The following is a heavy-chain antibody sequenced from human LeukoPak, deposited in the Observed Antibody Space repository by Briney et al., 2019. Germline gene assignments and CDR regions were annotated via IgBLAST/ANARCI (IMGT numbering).Heavy chain of an antibody. Sequence: GGSLRLSCAASGFTFSSYSMNWVRQAPGKGLEWVSVIYSGGSTYYADSVKGRFTISRDNSKNTLYLQMNSLRAEDTAVYYCARDHDSSGWYYFDYWGQGTLVTVSS. CDR2: IYSGGST. D-gene: IGHD6-19*01. CDR3: ARDHDSSGWYYFDY. V-gene: IGHV3-66*01. CDR1: GFTFSSYS. J-gene: IGHJ4*02.